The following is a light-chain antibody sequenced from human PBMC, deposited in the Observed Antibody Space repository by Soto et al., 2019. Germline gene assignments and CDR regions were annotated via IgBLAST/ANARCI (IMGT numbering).Light chain of an antibody. CDR2: LGS. V-gene: IGKV2-28*01. CDR1: QSLLHSNGYNY. J-gene: IGKJ1*01. Sequence: DIVMTQSPLSLPVTPGEPASISCRSSQSLLHSNGYNYLDWYLQKPGQSPQLLIYLGSNRASGVPGRFSGSGASTDFTLKISIVEAEDVGVYYCMQALQTWTFGQGTKVEIK. CDR3: MQALQTWT.